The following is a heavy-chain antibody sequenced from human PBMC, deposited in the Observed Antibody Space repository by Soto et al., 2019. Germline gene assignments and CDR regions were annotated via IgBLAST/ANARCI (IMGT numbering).Heavy chain of an antibody. V-gene: IGHV3-23*01. J-gene: IGHJ2*01. D-gene: IGHD4-17*01. Sequence: EVQLLESGGGLVQPGGSLRLSCAASGFTFSSYAMSWVRQAPGKGLEWVSAISGSGGSTYYADSVKGRFTISRDNSKNTLYLQMNSLRAEDTAVYYFAVYGDVGWYCDLWGRGTLFTVSS. CDR2: ISGSGGST. CDR1: GFTFSSYA. CDR3: AVYGDVGWYCDL.